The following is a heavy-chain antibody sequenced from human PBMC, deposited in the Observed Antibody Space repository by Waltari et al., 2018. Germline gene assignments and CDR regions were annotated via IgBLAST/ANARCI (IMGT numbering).Heavy chain of an antibody. J-gene: IGHJ3*02. CDR2: IYHSGST. CDR3: ARDGQAVATGDAFDI. D-gene: IGHD6-19*01. CDR1: GYSISSGYY. V-gene: IGHV4-38-2*02. Sequence: QVQLQESGPGLVKPSETLSLTCAVSGYSISSGYYWGWIRQPPGKGLEWIGSIYHSGSTYYHPSLKSRVTISVDTSKNQFSLKLSSVTAADTAVYYCARDGQAVATGDAFDIWGQGTMVTVSS.